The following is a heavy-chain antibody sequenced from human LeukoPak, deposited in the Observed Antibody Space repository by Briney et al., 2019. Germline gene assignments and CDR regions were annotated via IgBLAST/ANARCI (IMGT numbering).Heavy chain of an antibody. J-gene: IGHJ4*02. Sequence: PGGSLRLSCAASGFTFSRYGMHWVRQAPGKGLEWVAVIWYDGSNKYYADSVKGRFTISRDNSKNTLYLQMNSLRAEDTAVYYCALGGYSSGWYYFDYWGQGTLVTVSS. CDR2: IWYDGSNK. CDR1: GFTFSRYG. V-gene: IGHV3-33*01. CDR3: ALGGYSSGWYYFDY. D-gene: IGHD6-19*01.